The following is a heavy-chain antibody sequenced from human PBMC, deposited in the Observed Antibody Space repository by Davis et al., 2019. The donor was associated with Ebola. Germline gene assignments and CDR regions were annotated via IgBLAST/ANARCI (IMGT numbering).Heavy chain of an antibody. Sequence: PGGPLRLSCVGPEFTFRSYWFHWVRQAPGKGLEWVSRIYTDGSTTNYADSVRGRFTISRDNAKNTLFLQMNSLRADDTAVYYCARDVGGRAGYWGQGTLVTVSS. CDR1: EFTFRSYW. CDR2: IYTDGSTT. CDR3: ARDVGGRAGY. J-gene: IGHJ4*02. V-gene: IGHV3-74*01.